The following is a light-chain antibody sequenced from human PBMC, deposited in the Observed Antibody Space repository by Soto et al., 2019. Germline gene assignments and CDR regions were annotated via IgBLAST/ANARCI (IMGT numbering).Light chain of an antibody. CDR2: DAS. V-gene: IGKV1-5*01. Sequence: DIQMTPSPSTLSASVGDRVTITCRASQTISTWLAWYQQKPGKAPKLLMYDASRLESGVPSTFSGSGSGTEFTLTISSLQPDDVATYYCQQYSGYWTFGQGTKVEIK. CDR1: QTISTW. J-gene: IGKJ1*01. CDR3: QQYSGYWT.